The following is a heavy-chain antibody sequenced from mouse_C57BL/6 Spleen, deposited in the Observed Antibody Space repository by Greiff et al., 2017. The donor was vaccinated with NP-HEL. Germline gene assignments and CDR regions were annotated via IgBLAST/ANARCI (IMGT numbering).Heavy chain of an antibody. CDR3: ARGEVWLRRGPFDY. V-gene: IGHV1-72*01. D-gene: IGHD2-2*01. CDR1: GYTFTSYW. J-gene: IGHJ2*01. CDR2: IDPNSGGT. Sequence: VKLQESGAELVKPGASVKLSCKASGYTFTSYWMHWVKQRPGRGLEWIGRIDPNSGGTKYNEKFKSKATLTVDKPSSTAYMQLSSLTSEDSAVYYCARGEVWLRRGPFDYWGQGTTLTVSS.